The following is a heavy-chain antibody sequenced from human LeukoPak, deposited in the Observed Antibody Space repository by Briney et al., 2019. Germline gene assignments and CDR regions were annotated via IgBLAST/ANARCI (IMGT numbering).Heavy chain of an antibody. CDR3: ATGDDYLPDI. CDR1: GYTFTSFY. Sequence: ASVKVSCKASGYTFTSFYMHWVRQAPGQGLEWMGIINPSGGSTSHAQKFQGRVTMTEDTSTDTAYMELSSLRSEDTAVYYCATGDDYLPDIWGQGTMVTVSS. J-gene: IGHJ3*02. CDR2: INPSGGST. D-gene: IGHD4-11*01. V-gene: IGHV1-46*01.